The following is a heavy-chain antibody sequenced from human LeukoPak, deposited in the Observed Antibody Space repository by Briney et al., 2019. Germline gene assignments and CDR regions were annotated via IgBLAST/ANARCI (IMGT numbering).Heavy chain of an antibody. CDR1: GFTVSSIH. CDR2: IYPGGST. V-gene: IGHV3-53*01. CDR3: ATEIAVAGIEGLPDY. J-gene: IGHJ4*02. D-gene: IGHD6-19*01. Sequence: PGGSLRLSCAASGFTVSSIHMTWVRQAPGKGLEWVSVIYPGGSTYYADSVKGRFTISRDNSKNTLYLQMNSLRAEDTAVYYCATEIAVAGIEGLPDYRGQGTLVTVSS.